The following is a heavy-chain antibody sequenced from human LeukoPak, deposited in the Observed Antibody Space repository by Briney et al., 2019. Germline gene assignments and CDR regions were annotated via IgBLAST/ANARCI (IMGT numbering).Heavy chain of an antibody. D-gene: IGHD4-11*01. J-gene: IGHJ4*02. V-gene: IGHV3-23*01. CDR1: GFTFSMYA. Sequence: PGGSLRLSCAASGFTFSMYAMTWVRQGPGKGLEWVSSISGSGESTYYADSVKGRFTISRDNSKNTVFLQMNSLRAEDTAVYYCARDDYSAYYFDYWGQGTLVTVSS. CDR3: ARDDYSAYYFDY. CDR2: ISGSGEST.